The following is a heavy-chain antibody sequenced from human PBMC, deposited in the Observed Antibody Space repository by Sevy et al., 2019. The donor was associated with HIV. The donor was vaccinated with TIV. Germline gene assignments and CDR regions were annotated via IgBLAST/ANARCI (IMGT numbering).Heavy chain of an antibody. CDR1: GFSIRAYW. CDR2: INQGGSTK. Sequence: GGSLRLSCAASGFSIRAYWMLWVRQAPGKGLEWVANINQGGSTKYYLDSVKGRFSISRDNADNSVFLQMHSLRVEDTAVYCCGRAMASADSLWGQGTLVTVSS. J-gene: IGHJ4*02. V-gene: IGHV3-7*01. D-gene: IGHD3-10*01. CDR3: GRAMASADSL.